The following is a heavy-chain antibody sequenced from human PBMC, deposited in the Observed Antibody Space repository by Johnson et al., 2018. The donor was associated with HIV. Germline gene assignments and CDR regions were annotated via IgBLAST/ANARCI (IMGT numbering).Heavy chain of an antibody. D-gene: IGHD1-26*01. Sequence: VQLVESGGTVMRPGGSLRLSCAASGFNLDDYGMSWVRQAPGKGLEWVSGVNWNADTTGYADSVKGRFTISRDTAKKSLYLQMNSLRAEDTALYYCASEGGGSNEDDAFDIWGQGTMVTVSS. V-gene: IGHV3-20*04. CDR2: VNWNADTT. J-gene: IGHJ3*02. CDR1: GFNLDDYG. CDR3: ASEGGGSNEDDAFDI.